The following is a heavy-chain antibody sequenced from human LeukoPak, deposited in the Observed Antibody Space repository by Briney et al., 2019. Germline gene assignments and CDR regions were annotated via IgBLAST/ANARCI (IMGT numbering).Heavy chain of an antibody. CDR1: GFTFSSYS. J-gene: IGHJ4*02. CDR2: ISSSSSYI. Sequence: PGGSLRLSCAASGFTFSSYSMNWVRQAPGKGLEWVSSISSSSSYIYYADSVKGRFTISRDNAKNSLYLQMNSLRAEDTAVYYCARVLHDYGDYYFDYWGQGTLVTVSS. D-gene: IGHD4-17*01. V-gene: IGHV3-21*01. CDR3: ARVLHDYGDYYFDY.